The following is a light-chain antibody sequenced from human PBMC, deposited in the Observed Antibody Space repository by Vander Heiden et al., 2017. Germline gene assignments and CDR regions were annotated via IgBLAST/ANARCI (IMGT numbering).Light chain of an antibody. Sequence: DLQMTQSPSSLSASLGDRVTITCRASQRISSYLNWYQQKPGKAPKLLIYAASSVQSEVASRFSGSGSGTDFTLAISSLQPEDFATHYCQQTYSTPLTFGGGTKVEIK. CDR2: AAS. CDR3: QQTYSTPLT. V-gene: IGKV1-39*01. CDR1: QRISSY. J-gene: IGKJ4*01.